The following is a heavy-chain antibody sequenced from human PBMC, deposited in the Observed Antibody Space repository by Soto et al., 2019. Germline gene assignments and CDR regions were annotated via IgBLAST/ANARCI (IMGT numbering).Heavy chain of an antibody. J-gene: IGHJ4*02. CDR3: AKLPRGSSPENDY. D-gene: IGHD6-6*01. CDR2: LSSSGGTT. CDR1: GFTFSIYA. Sequence: LRLSCAAPGFTFSIYAMTWVRQAPGKGLEWVSGLSSSGGTTHYADSVKGRFTISRDNSKNTLFLQMNSLRAEDTAVYYCAKLPRGSSPENDYWGQGTLVTVSS. V-gene: IGHV3-23*01.